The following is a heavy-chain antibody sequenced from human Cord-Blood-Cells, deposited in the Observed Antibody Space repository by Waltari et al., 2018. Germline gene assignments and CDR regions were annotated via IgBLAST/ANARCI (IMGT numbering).Heavy chain of an antibody. CDR2: IYYSGST. V-gene: IGHV4-39*01. CDR1: GGSISRSCYS. Sequence: QLQLQESGPGLVKPSETLSLTCTVPGGSISRSCYSWGWIRQPPGKGLEWIGSIYYSGSTYYNPSLKSRVTISVDTSKNQFSLKLSSVTAADTAVYYCASLGGSSGWYDYWGQGTLVTVSS. CDR3: ASLGGSSGWYDY. D-gene: IGHD6-19*01. J-gene: IGHJ4*02.